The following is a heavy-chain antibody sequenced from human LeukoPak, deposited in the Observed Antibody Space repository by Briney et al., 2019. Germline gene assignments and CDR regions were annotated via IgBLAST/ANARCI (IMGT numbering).Heavy chain of an antibody. CDR1: GFTFSSYS. CDR3: ARGAAAGNLNWFDP. V-gene: IGHV3-21*01. J-gene: IGHJ5*02. CDR2: ISSSSSYI. D-gene: IGHD6-13*01. Sequence: GGSLTLSCAASGFTFSSYSMNWLRQAPGKGLEWVSSISSSSSYIYYADSVKGRFTISRDNAKNSLYLQMNSLRAEDTAVYYCARGAAAGNLNWFDPWGQGTLVTVSS.